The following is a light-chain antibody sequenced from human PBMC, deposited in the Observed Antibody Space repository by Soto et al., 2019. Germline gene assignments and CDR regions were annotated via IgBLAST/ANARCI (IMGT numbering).Light chain of an antibody. CDR3: QQYNDAPPDRT. CDR2: GAS. CDR1: QSVGSN. V-gene: IGKV3-15*01. J-gene: IGKJ1*01. Sequence: EIVMTQSPATLSVSPGERATLSCRASQSVGSNLAWYQLKPGQAPRLLIYGASTRATGIPARFSGSGSGTDFTLATSNLQSEGFAIYYCQQYNDAPPDRTFGQGTKVEIK.